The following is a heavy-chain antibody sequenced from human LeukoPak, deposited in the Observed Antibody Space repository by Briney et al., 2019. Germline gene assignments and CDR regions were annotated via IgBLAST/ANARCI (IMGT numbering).Heavy chain of an antibody. D-gene: IGHD2-2*01. CDR3: ARVSRVVPAARGAFDI. CDR1: GFTFSSYS. Sequence: GGSLRLSCAASGFTFSSYSMNWVRQAPGKGLEWVSSISSSSSYIYYADSVKGRFTISRDNAKNSLYLQMNSLRAEDTAVYYCARVSRVVPAARGAFDIWGQGTMVTVSS. J-gene: IGHJ3*02. CDR2: ISSSSSYI. V-gene: IGHV3-21*01.